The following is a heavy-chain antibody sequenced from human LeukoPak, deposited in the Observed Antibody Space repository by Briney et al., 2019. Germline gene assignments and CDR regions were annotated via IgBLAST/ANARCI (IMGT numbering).Heavy chain of an antibody. J-gene: IGHJ4*02. CDR3: ARYYYGSGSYFGYFDY. Sequence: SETLSLTCTVSGGSINSGGQYWSWVRQLPGKGLEGIGYIYYTGGTYYNPSLKSRVTISVDTAKNQFSLKLSSVTAADTAVYYCARYYYGSGSYFGYFDYWGQGTLVTVSS. CDR1: GGSINSGGQY. D-gene: IGHD3-10*01. CDR2: IYYTGGT. V-gene: IGHV4-31*03.